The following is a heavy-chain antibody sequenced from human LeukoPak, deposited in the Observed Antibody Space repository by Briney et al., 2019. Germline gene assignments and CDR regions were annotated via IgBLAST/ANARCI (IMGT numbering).Heavy chain of an antibody. CDR1: GFTFDDYG. D-gene: IGHD3-16*02. V-gene: IGHV3-20*04. Sequence: GGSLRLSCAASGFTFDDYGMSWVRQAPGKGLEWVSGINWNGGSTGYADSVKGRFTISRDNAKNSLYLQMNSLRAEDTALYYCARSTGGSYPDYYFDYWGQGTLVTVSS. CDR2: INWNGGST. J-gene: IGHJ4*02. CDR3: ARSTGGSYPDYYFDY.